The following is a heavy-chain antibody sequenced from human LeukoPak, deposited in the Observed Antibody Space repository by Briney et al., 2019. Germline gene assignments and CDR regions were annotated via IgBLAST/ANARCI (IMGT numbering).Heavy chain of an antibody. Sequence: ASVKVSCKASGGTFSSYAISWVRQAPGQGLEWMGGIIPIFGTANYALKFQGRVTITADESTSTAYMELSSLRSEDTAVYCCARAVVPAAIGYAFDIWGQGTMVTVSS. V-gene: IGHV1-69*13. CDR3: ARAVVPAAIGYAFDI. CDR1: GGTFSSYA. D-gene: IGHD2-2*02. CDR2: IIPIFGTA. J-gene: IGHJ3*02.